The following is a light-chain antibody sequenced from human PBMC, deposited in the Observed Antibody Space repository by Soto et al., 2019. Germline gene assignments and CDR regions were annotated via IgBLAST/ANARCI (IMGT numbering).Light chain of an antibody. CDR2: GAS. CDR3: QQYIRWPLT. V-gene: IGKV3-15*01. CDR1: QSVSSN. J-gene: IGKJ4*01. Sequence: EIVMTQSPATLSVSSGERATLSCRASQSVSSNLAWYQQKPGQAPSLLIYGASTRATGTPARFSGSGSGTEFTLTISSLQSEDFAVYYCQQYIRWPLTFGGGTKVEIK.